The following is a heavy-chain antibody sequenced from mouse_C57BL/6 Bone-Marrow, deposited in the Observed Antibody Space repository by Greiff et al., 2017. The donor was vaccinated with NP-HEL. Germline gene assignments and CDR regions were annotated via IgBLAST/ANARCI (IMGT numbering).Heavy chain of an antibody. J-gene: IGHJ1*03. CDR3: ARWHYYDYLYLYFDV. CDR1: GYTFTSYW. CDR2: IYPSDSET. Sequence: QVQLQQPGAELVRPGSSVKLSCKASGYTFTSYWMDWVKQRPGQGLEWIGNIYPSDSETHYNQKFKATATLTVDKSSSTAYMQLSSLTSEDSAVYYCARWHYYDYLYLYFDVWGTGTTVTVSS. D-gene: IGHD2-4*01. V-gene: IGHV1-61*01.